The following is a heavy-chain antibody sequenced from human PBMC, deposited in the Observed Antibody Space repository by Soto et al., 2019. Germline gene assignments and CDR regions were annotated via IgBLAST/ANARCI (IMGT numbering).Heavy chain of an antibody. J-gene: IGHJ6*02. Sequence: QLQLQESGPGLVKPSETLSLTCTVSGGSISSSSYYWGWIRQPPGKGLEWIGRIYYSGSTYYNPSLKSRVTISVDTSKNQFSLKLSSVTASDTAVYYCARLDHSSSWSIIPYYYYGMDVWGQGTTVTVSS. CDR1: GGSISSSSYY. D-gene: IGHD6-13*01. V-gene: IGHV4-39*01. CDR3: ARLDHSSSWSIIPYYYYGMDV. CDR2: IYYSGST.